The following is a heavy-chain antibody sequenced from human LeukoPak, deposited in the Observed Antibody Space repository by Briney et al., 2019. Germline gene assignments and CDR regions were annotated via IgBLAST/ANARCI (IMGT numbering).Heavy chain of an antibody. D-gene: IGHD4-11*01. CDR2: INPNSGGT. CDR1: GYTFTGYY. J-gene: IGHJ6*03. Sequence: ASVKVSCKASGYTFTGYYMHWVRQAPGQGLEWMGWINPNSGGTNYAQKFQGRVTMTRDTSISTAYMELSRLRSDDTAVYYCARSPRNYVYYYYYYMDVWGKGTTVTVSS. CDR3: ARSPRNYVYYYYYYMDV. V-gene: IGHV1-2*02.